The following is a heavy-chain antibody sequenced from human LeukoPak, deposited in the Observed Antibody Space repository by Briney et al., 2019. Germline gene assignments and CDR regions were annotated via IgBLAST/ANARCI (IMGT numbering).Heavy chain of an antibody. CDR2: IKGETDGGTT. CDR1: GFTLTKAW. J-gene: IGHJ5*02. Sequence: GGSLRLSCAASGFTLTKAWMNWVRQAPGKGLEWVGRIKGETDGGTTDYTASVKGRFTISGDESKTTAYLQMNSLQSDDTGIYYSATGGNWFDRWGRGTLVVVSS. D-gene: IGHD3-16*01. CDR3: ATGGNWFDR. V-gene: IGHV3-15*01.